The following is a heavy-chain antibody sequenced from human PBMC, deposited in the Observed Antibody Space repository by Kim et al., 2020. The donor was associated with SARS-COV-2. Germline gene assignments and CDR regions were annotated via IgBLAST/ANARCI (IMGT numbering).Heavy chain of an antibody. D-gene: IGHD3-10*01. J-gene: IGHJ1*01. CDR1: GFAFSRNG. CDR3: ARELYKRDGDG. Sequence: GGSLRLSCAASGFAFSRNGMSWVRQAPGKGLEWVSLISDRGDTTYYADSVRGRFTISRDNSKNTVYLQMSSLRADDTALYYCARELYKRDGDGWGQGTLV. CDR2: ISDRGDTT. V-gene: IGHV3-23*01.